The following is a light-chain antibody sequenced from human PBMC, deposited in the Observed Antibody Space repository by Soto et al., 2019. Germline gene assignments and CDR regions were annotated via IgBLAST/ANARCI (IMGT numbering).Light chain of an antibody. J-gene: IGKJ5*01. CDR1: QRVISL. V-gene: IGKV3-15*01. Sequence: EIVMTQSPATLSVSPGETATLSCRTSQRVISLLAWYQQKPGQAPRLLIYRASTRTTGIPARFSGSGSGTEFTLTINSLQSEDFAVYYCQQYNNWPITFGQGTRLEIK. CDR2: RAS. CDR3: QQYNNWPIT.